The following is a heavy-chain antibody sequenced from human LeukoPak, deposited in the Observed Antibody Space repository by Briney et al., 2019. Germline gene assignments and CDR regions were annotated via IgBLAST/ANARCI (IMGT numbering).Heavy chain of an antibody. Sequence: GGSLRLSCAASGFTFSSYAMNWVRQAPGRGLEWVSAVDRSSDSTYYAESVKGRFTVSRDNSKSTLFLEMNSLRAEDTAVYYCAKDPPRGDGYRPNFFDSWGQGTLVTVSS. CDR3: AKDPPRGDGYRPNFFDS. V-gene: IGHV3-23*01. D-gene: IGHD5-24*01. J-gene: IGHJ4*02. CDR1: GFTFSSYA. CDR2: VDRSSDST.